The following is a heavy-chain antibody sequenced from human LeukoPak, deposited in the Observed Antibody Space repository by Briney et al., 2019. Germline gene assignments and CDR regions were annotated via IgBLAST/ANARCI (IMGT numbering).Heavy chain of an antibody. CDR1: GFTFSDYY. Sequence: GGSLRLSCAASGFTFSDYYMNWIRQAPGKGREWISYITSSGKTIYYTESVKGRVTISRDNAKNSLSLQMNGLRAEDTAAYYCARGGESWGQGTLVTVSS. J-gene: IGHJ5*02. CDR3: ARGGES. V-gene: IGHV3-11*04. D-gene: IGHD3-16*01. CDR2: ITSSGKTI.